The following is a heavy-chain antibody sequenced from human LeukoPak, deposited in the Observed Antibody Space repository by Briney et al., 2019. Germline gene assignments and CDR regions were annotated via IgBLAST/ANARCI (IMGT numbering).Heavy chain of an antibody. J-gene: IGHJ4*02. CDR2: ISYDASDQ. D-gene: IGHD1-26*01. V-gene: IGHV3-30*18. CDR3: AKAQGTLWAAFDY. CDR1: GFIFSSYG. Sequence: GGSLRLSCAASGFIFSSYGMHWVRQAPGKGLEWVAVISYDASDQYYADSVKGRFTISRDNSKNTLYMQVNSLRAEDTAVYSCAKAQGTLWAAFDYWGQGTLVTVSS.